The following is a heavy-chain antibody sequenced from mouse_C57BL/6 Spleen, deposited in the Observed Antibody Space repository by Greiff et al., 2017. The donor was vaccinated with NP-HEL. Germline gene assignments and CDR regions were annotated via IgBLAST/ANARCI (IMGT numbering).Heavy chain of an antibody. V-gene: IGHV6-6*01. Sequence: VQLQESGGGLVQPGGSMKLSCAASGFTFSDAWMDWVRQSPEKGLEWVAEIRNKANNHATYYAESVKGRFTISRDDSKSSVYLQMNSLRAEDTGIYYCTRRPGTGYFDYWGQGTTLTVSS. CDR3: TRRPGTGYFDY. CDR1: GFTFSDAW. CDR2: IRNKANNHAT. D-gene: IGHD3-3*01. J-gene: IGHJ2*01.